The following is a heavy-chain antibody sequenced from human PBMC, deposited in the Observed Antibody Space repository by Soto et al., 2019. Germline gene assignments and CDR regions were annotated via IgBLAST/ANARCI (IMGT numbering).Heavy chain of an antibody. J-gene: IGHJ4*02. D-gene: IGHD3-10*01. Sequence: ASVKVSCKASGGTFSSYTISWVRQAPGQGLEWMGRIIPILGIANYAQKFQGRVTITADKSTSTAYMELSSLRSEDTAVYYCATGRDYYGSGSPTIVDYWGQGTLVTVSS. V-gene: IGHV1-69*02. CDR3: ATGRDYYGSGSPTIVDY. CDR2: IIPILGIA. CDR1: GGTFSSYT.